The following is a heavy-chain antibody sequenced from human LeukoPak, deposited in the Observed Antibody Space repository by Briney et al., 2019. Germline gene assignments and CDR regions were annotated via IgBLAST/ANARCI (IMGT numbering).Heavy chain of an antibody. CDR1: GFTFNIYA. V-gene: IGHV3-23*01. J-gene: IGHJ4*02. Sequence: PGGSLRLSCAASGFTFNIYAMSWVRQAPGKGLKWVSAISGSGGSTYYAGSVKGRFTISRDNSQNTLYLQMNSLRAEDTALYYCAKPIYGDYSFDYWGQGTLVTVSS. D-gene: IGHD4-17*01. CDR2: ISGSGGST. CDR3: AKPIYGDYSFDY.